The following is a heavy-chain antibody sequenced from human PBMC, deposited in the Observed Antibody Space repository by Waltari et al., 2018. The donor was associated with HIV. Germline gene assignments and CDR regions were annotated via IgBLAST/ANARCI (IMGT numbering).Heavy chain of an antibody. D-gene: IGHD3-9*01. J-gene: IGHJ2*01. CDR1: GFKFTNAW. V-gene: IGHV3-15*05. CDR2: IKSNADGATR. CDR3: ATERRFFDSTWYFDV. Sequence: EVQLVESGGGLVKPGGSLRLSCAASGFKFTNAWLSWVRQAPGKGLEWVGRIKSNADGATRDLAAPLRGRFTISRDDSKNTLFLQMSSLKAEDTAIYYCATERRFFDSTWYFDVWGRGTLVTVSS.